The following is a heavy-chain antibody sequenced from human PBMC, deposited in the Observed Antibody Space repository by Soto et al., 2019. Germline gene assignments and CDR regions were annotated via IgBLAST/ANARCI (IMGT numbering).Heavy chain of an antibody. CDR2: INPSGGST. D-gene: IGHD4-17*01. CDR1: GYTFSSYY. Sequence: QVQLVQSGAEVKKPGASVKVSCKASGYTFSSYYMHWVRQAPGQGLEWMGIINPSGGSTSYAQKFQGRVTMTRDTSTSTVYMELSSLRSEDTAVYFCAREEGNGDYADYWGQGTLVTVSS. J-gene: IGHJ4*02. V-gene: IGHV1-46*03. CDR3: AREEGNGDYADY.